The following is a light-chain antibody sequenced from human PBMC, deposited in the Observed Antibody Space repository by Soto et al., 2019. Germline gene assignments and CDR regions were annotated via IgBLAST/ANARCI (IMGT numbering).Light chain of an antibody. V-gene: IGKV1-39*01. CDR1: QNINNY. Sequence: DIQVTQSPSSLSASVGDRVTITCRASQNINNYLNWYQQKPGKAPKLLIYAASSLQSGVPSRFSGSGSGTDFTLTISSLQPEDFATYYCQQSFSTLWTSGQGTKVDIK. J-gene: IGKJ1*01. CDR2: AAS. CDR3: QQSFSTLWT.